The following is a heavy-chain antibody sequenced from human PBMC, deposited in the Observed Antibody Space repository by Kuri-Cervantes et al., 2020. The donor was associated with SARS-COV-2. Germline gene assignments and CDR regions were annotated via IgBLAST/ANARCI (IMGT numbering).Heavy chain of an antibody. Sequence: SETLSLTCTASGGSISSYYGSWIRQPPGKGLEYIGYIYYSGTTNYNPSLKSRVTISVDTSKNQFSLKLSSVTAADTAMYFCARGNGAVATSGYWYFDLWGRGTLVTVSS. J-gene: IGHJ2*01. D-gene: IGHD6-19*01. V-gene: IGHV4-59*01. CDR2: IYYSGTT. CDR3: ARGNGAVATSGYWYFDL. CDR1: GGSISSYY.